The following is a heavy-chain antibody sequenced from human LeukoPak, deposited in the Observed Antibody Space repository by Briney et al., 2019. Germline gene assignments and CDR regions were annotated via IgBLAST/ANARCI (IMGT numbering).Heavy chain of an antibody. V-gene: IGHV4-59*13. Sequence: KPSETLSLTCTVSGGSINGYYWSWIRQPPGKGLESIGYIYYRGSTYYNPSLKSRLTISVDTSKNQFSLKLSSVTAADTALYYCARGKGGFLAYAFDIWGQGTMVTVSS. CDR1: GGSINGYY. D-gene: IGHD2-15*01. J-gene: IGHJ3*02. CDR2: IYYRGST. CDR3: ARGKGGFLAYAFDI.